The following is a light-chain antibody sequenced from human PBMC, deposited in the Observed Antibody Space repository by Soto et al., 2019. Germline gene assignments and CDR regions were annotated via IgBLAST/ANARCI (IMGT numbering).Light chain of an antibody. J-gene: IGKJ1*01. CDR2: AAS. Sequence: DIQLTQSPSLLSASVGDRVTITCRASQTISSYINWYQQKPGKAPNLLIYAASSLLSGVPSRFSGSGSGTDFTLTISSLQFEDFATYYCQQSYSTPRTFGQGTKVDIK. CDR3: QQSYSTPRT. V-gene: IGKV1-39*01. CDR1: QTISSY.